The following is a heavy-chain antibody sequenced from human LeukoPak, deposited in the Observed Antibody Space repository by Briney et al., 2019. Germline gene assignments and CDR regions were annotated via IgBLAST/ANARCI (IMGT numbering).Heavy chain of an antibody. J-gene: IGHJ4*02. CDR3: ARAFPGEEWELLGGEY. CDR2: ISAYNGNT. V-gene: IGHV1-18*01. CDR1: GYTFTSYG. Sequence: GASVKVSCKASGYTFTSYGISWVRQAPGQGLEWMGCISAYNGNTNYAQKLQGRVTMTTDTSTSTAYMELRSLRSDDTAVYYCARAFPGEEWELLGGEYWGQGTLVTVSS. D-gene: IGHD1-26*01.